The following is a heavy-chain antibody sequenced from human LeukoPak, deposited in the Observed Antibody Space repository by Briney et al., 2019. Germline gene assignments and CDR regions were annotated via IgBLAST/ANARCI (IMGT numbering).Heavy chain of an antibody. CDR1: GDSMSSYY. D-gene: IGHD3-16*01. J-gene: IGHJ5*02. CDR3: ARGDYYDGGGRCWFDP. V-gene: IGHV4-4*07. Sequence: PSETLSLTCTVSGDSMSSYYVNFIRQPAGKGLEWIGRIHTSWTTYYNPSLKSRITMSVDTSRNQFSLRLTSVTAADTAVYYCARGDYYDGGGRCWFDPWGHGSLVTVSS. CDR2: IHTSWTT.